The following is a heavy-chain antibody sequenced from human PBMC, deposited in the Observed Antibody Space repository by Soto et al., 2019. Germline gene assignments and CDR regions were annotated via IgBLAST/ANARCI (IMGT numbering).Heavy chain of an antibody. V-gene: IGHV3-7*01. Sequence: GGSLRLSCAASGFTFSSYWMSWVRQAPGKGLEWVANIKQDGSEKYYVDSVKGRFTISRDNAKNSLYLQMNSLRAEDTAVYYCARDCSGGSCYKFKYWGQGTLVTVSS. D-gene: IGHD2-15*01. J-gene: IGHJ4*02. CDR3: ARDCSGGSCYKFKY. CDR1: GFTFSSYW. CDR2: IKQDGSEK.